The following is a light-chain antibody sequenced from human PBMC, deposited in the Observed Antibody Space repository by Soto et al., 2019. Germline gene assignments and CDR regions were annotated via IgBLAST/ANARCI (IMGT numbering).Light chain of an antibody. CDR2: GAS. CDR1: QSVSSN. CDR3: QQYDAWPPMFT. J-gene: IGKJ2*01. V-gene: IGKV3-15*01. Sequence: EIVMTQTPATLSVSPGEGATLSCRASQSVSSNLAWYQQKRGQVPRLLIYGASTRATGVPARFSGSGSGTEFTLTISSLQSEDFAVYYCQQYDAWPPMFTFGQGTKLEIK.